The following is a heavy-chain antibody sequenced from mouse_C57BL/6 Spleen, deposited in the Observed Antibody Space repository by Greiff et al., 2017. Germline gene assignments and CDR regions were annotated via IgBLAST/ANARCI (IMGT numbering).Heavy chain of an antibody. D-gene: IGHD1-1*01. Sequence: QVQLQQSGAELARPGASVKMSCKASGYTFTSYTMHWVKQRPGQGLEWIGYINPSSGYTKYNQKFKDKATLTADKSSSTAYMQLSSLTSEDSAVYYCATECYYGSRSAYWGQGTLVTVSA. CDR1: GYTFTSYT. J-gene: IGHJ3*01. CDR2: INPSSGYT. CDR3: ATECYYGSRSAY. V-gene: IGHV1-4*01.